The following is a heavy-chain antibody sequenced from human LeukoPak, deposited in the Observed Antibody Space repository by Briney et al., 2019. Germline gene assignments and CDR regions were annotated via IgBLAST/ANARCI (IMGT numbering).Heavy chain of an antibody. J-gene: IGHJ4*02. CDR1: GDTFTNHY. Sequence: ASVKVSCKASGDTFTNHYMHWVRQAPGQGLEWMGIIYPSGGSTSYAQKFQGRVSMARDATTSTLYMELSSLRLEDTAVYYCAREGSSTHWGQGTLVTVSS. CDR2: IYPSGGST. D-gene: IGHD2/OR15-2a*01. CDR3: AREGSSTH. V-gene: IGHV1-46*01.